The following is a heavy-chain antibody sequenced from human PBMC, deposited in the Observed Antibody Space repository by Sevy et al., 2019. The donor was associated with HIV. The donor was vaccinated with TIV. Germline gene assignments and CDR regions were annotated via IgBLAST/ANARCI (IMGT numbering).Heavy chain of an antibody. D-gene: IGHD3-10*01. Sequence: GGSLRLSCAASGFTFSSYWMHWVRQAPGKGLVWVSRINSDGSSTSYADSVKGRFTISRDNAKNTLYLQMNSLRAEDTAVYYCAGGLMVRGAPKYPSWGQGTLVTVSS. J-gene: IGHJ5*02. CDR2: INSDGSST. CDR3: AGGLMVRGAPKYPS. CDR1: GFTFSSYW. V-gene: IGHV3-74*01.